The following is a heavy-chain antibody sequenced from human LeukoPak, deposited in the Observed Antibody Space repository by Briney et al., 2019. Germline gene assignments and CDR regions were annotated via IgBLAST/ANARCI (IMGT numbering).Heavy chain of an antibody. Sequence: SETLSLTCTVSGGSISSSSYYWGWIRQPPGKGLEWIGSIYYSGSTYYNPSLKSRVTISVDTSKNQFSLKLSSVTAADTAVYYCARVGRRVGATTGKYDYWGQGTLVTVSS. CDR1: GGSISSSSYY. V-gene: IGHV4-39*07. D-gene: IGHD1-26*01. CDR2: IYYSGST. J-gene: IGHJ4*02. CDR3: ARVGRRVGATTGKYDY.